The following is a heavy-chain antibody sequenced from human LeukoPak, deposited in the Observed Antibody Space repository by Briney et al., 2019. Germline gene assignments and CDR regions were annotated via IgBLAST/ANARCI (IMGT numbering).Heavy chain of an antibody. CDR1: GASISSDY. D-gene: IGHD3-16*01. J-gene: IGHJ4*02. CDR2: IYNSGSN. V-gene: IGHV4-59*08. Sequence: PSETLSLTCTVAGASISSDYWQSIRQPPGKGLEWVGYIYNSGSNKYIPSLKSRVTISIDTSNNQFSLKLTSVTAADTAVYYCATWGYWGQGTLVTVSS. CDR3: ATWGY.